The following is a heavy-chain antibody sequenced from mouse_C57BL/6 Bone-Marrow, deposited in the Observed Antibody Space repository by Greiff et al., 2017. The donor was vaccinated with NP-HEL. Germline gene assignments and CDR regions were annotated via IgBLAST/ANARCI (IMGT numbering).Heavy chain of an antibody. J-gene: IGHJ3*01. CDR2: IRSKSSNYAT. V-gene: IGHV10-3*01. CDR1: GFTFNTYA. D-gene: IGHD1-1*01. CDR3: VRALHYYGSSPFAY. Sequence: EVQLQESGGGLVQPKGSLKLSCAASGFTFNTYAMHWVRQAPGKGLEWVARIRSKSSNYATYYADSVKDRFTISRDDSQSMLYLQMNNLKTEDTAMYYCVRALHYYGSSPFAYWGQGTLVTVSA.